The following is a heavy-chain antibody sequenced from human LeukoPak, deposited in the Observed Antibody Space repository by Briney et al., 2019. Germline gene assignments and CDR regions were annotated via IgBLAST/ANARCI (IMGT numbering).Heavy chain of an antibody. CDR2: ISSSGSTI. D-gene: IGHD4-11*01. Sequence: GGSLRLSCAASGFTFSSYEMNWVRQAPGKGLEWVSYISSSGSTIYYADSVKDRFTISRDNAKDSMFLQMNSLRAEDTAVYFCARDTVKLDYWGQGTLVTVSS. CDR3: ARDTVKLDY. V-gene: IGHV3-48*03. CDR1: GFTFSSYE. J-gene: IGHJ4*02.